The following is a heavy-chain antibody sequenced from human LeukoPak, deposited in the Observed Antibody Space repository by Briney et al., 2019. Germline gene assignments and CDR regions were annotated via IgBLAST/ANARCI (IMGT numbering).Heavy chain of an antibody. Sequence: SLRLSCAASGFTFSDYYMSWFRQAPGKGLEWVGFIRSKAYGGTTEYAASVKGRFTISRDDSKSIAYLQMNSLKTEDTAVYYCTRDLYYDSSGYIDYWGQGTLVTVSS. CDR1: GFTFSDYY. V-gene: IGHV3-49*03. CDR3: TRDLYYDSSGYIDY. D-gene: IGHD3-22*01. CDR2: IRSKAYGGTT. J-gene: IGHJ4*02.